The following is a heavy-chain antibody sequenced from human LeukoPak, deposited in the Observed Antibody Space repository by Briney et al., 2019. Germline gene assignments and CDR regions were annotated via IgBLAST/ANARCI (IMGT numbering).Heavy chain of an antibody. D-gene: IGHD3-9*01. CDR3: ARADYDILTGSIAPFDY. V-gene: IGHV4-34*01. Sequence: SETLSLTCAVYGGSFSGYYWSWIRQPPGKGLEWIGEINHSGSTNYNPSLKSRVTISVDTSKNQFSLKLSSVTAADTAVYYCARADYDILTGSIAPFDYWGQGTLVTVSS. CDR1: GGSFSGYY. CDR2: INHSGST. J-gene: IGHJ4*02.